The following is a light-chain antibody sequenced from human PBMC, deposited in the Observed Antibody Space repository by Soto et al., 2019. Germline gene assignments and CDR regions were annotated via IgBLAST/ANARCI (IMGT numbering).Light chain of an antibody. V-gene: IGKV1-39*01. CDR2: AAS. J-gene: IGKJ1*01. Sequence: DIQMTQSPSSLSASVGDRVTITCRASQSINSHLNWYQQKLGKAPKLLIYAASTLQSGVPSRFSGSESGTDFTLTISSQQPEDFATYYCQQSYNTPWTFGHGTKVEIK. CDR3: QQSYNTPWT. CDR1: QSINSH.